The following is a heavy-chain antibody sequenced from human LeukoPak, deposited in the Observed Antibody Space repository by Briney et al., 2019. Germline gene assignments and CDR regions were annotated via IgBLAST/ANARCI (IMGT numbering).Heavy chain of an antibody. Sequence: PSETLCLTCAVSGYSISSGYYWGWIRQPPGKGLEWIGSVYHSGSTNYNPSLKSRVTISVDTSKNQFSLKLSSVTAADTAVYYCAREDDILTGYSYYFDYWGQGTLVTVSS. CDR3: AREDDILTGYSYYFDY. J-gene: IGHJ4*02. D-gene: IGHD3-9*01. V-gene: IGHV4-38-2*02. CDR2: VYHSGST. CDR1: GYSISSGYY.